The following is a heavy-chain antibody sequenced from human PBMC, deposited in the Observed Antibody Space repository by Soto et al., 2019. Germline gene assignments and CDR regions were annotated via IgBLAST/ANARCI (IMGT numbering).Heavy chain of an antibody. D-gene: IGHD3-3*01. CDR2: IYYSGST. J-gene: IGHJ6*02. Sequence: QVQLQESGPGLVKPSQTLSLTCTVSGGSISSGGYYWSWIRQHPGKGLEWIGYIYYSGSTYYNPSLKSRVTIAVDTSKNQCSLKLSSVTAADTAVYYCARGSGYFDYYYYYGMDVWGQGTTVTVSS. CDR3: ARGSGYFDYYYYYGMDV. V-gene: IGHV4-31*03. CDR1: GGSISSGGYY.